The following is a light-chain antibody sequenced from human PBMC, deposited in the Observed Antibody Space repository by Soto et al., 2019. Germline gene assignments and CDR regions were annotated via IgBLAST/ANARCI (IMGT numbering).Light chain of an antibody. CDR3: SSYTTSRAYV. CDR2: EVS. CDR1: SSDVGAYNY. Sequence: LTQPASLSGSPGQSITISCTGTSSDVGAYNYVSWYQQQSGKAPKLMIHEVSNRPSGVSNRFSGSKSGNTASLTISGLQAEDEADYYCSSYTTSRAYVFGIGTKVTVL. V-gene: IGLV2-14*01. J-gene: IGLJ1*01.